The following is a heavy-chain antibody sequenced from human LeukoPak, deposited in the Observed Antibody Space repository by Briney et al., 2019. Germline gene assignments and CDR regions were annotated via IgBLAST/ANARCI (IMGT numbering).Heavy chain of an antibody. D-gene: IGHD2-2*01. CDR2: IYYSGST. CDR1: GGSISSYY. V-gene: IGHV4-59*01. Sequence: SETLSLTCTVSGGSISSYYWSWIRQPPWKGLEWIGYIYYSGSTNYNPSLKSRVTISVDTSKNQFSLKLSSVTAADTAVYYCARRGSSTFFGYFDYWGQGTLVTVSS. CDR3: ARRGSSTFFGYFDY. J-gene: IGHJ4*02.